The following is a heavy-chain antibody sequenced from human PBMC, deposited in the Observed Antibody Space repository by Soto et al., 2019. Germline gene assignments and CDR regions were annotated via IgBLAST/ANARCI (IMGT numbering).Heavy chain of an antibody. J-gene: IGHJ4*02. CDR3: GKDNDLDRDGPFDF. CDR2: ISWNSGDI. CDR1: GFSFDDYG. D-gene: IGHD2-2*03. V-gene: IGHV3-9*01. Sequence: EVQLVESGGGSVQPGRSLRLSCGASGFSFDDYGMHWVRQGPGKGLAWVSGISWNSGDIYYAVSVKGRVTISRDNAKRSLYLQMNSLRTEDTALYCWGKDNDLDRDGPFDFWGQGILVTVSS.